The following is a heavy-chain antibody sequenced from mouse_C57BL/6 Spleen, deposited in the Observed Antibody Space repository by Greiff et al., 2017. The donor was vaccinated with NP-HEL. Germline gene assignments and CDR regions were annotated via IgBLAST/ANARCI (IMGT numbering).Heavy chain of an antibody. V-gene: IGHV1-26*01. CDR2: INPNNGGT. Sequence: VQLQQSGPELVKPGASVKISCKASGYTFTDYYMNWVKQSHGKSLEWIGDINPNNGGTSYNQKFKGKATLTVDKSSSTAYMERRSLTSADSAVYYCARGSRTNYFDYWGQGTTLTVSS. CDR3: ARGSRTNYFDY. D-gene: IGHD1-1*01. J-gene: IGHJ2*01. CDR1: GYTFTDYY.